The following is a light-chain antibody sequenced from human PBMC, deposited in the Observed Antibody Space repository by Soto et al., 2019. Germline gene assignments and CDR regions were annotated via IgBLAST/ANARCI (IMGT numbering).Light chain of an antibody. J-gene: IGKJ5*01. CDR2: GAS. Sequence: EIVLTQSPGTLSLSPGERATLSCRASQSVSSSYLAWYQQKPGQAPRLLIYGASNRATGIPDRFSGSGSGTEFTLTISRLEPEDFAVYYCQQYGSSQITFGQGTRLEIK. CDR3: QQYGSSQIT. V-gene: IGKV3-20*01. CDR1: QSVSSSY.